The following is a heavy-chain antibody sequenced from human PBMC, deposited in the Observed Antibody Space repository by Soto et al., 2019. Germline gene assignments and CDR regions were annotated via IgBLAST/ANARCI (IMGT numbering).Heavy chain of an antibody. V-gene: IGHV1-69*01. Sequence: QVQLVQSGAEVKKPGASVKVSCKASGYTFSSYAISWVRQAPGQGLEWMGGIIPIFGTANYAQKFQGRVTITADESTSTAYMELSSLRSEDTAVYYCAREGYDILTGYYPYYYGMDVWGQGTTVTVSS. CDR1: GYTFSSYA. CDR3: AREGYDILTGYYPYYYGMDV. J-gene: IGHJ6*02. CDR2: IIPIFGTA. D-gene: IGHD3-9*01.